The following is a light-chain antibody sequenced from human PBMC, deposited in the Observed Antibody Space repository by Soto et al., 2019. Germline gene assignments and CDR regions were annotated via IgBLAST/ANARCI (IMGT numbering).Light chain of an antibody. CDR3: QQSYSTRRT. CDR2: AAS. J-gene: IGKJ2*01. CDR1: QSISSY. Sequence: DIQMTQSPSSLSASVGDRVTITCRASQSISSYLNWYQQKPGKAPKLLIYAASNLQSGAPSRFSGSGSGTDFNFTISSLQPEDFATYYCQQSYSTRRTFGQGTKLEIK. V-gene: IGKV1-39*01.